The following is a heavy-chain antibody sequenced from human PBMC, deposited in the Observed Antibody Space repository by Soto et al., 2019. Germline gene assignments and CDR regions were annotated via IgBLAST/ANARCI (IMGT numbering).Heavy chain of an antibody. CDR2: SNHRGAT. Sequence: QVQLQQWGAGLLKPSETLSLTCATSGESFSGNYWSWVRQPPGKGLEWIGESNHRGATVYNPSLKSRVIISLDTSKNQFSLRLNFVTAADTAVYFCTRGDQKIVDASEYWGQGTLVTVSS. J-gene: IGHJ4*02. V-gene: IGHV4-34*01. CDR3: TRGDQKIVDASEY. CDR1: GESFSGNY. D-gene: IGHD2-15*01.